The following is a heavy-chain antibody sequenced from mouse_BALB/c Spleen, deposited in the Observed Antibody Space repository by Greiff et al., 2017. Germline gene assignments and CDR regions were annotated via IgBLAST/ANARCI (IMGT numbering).Heavy chain of an antibody. CDR1: GYSFTGYY. Sequence: LVKTGASVKISCKASGYSFTGYYMHWVKQSHGKSLEWIGYISCYNGATSYNQKFKGKATFTVDTSSSTAYMQFNSLTSEDSAVYYCARGGLRREKNPWFAYWGQGTLVTVSA. J-gene: IGHJ3*01. CDR2: ISCYNGAT. V-gene: IGHV1S34*01. CDR3: ARGGLRREKNPWFAY. D-gene: IGHD2-2*01.